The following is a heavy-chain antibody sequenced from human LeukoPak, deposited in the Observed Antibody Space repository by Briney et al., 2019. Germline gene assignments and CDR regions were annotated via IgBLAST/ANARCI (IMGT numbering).Heavy chain of an antibody. CDR1: EFTFSSYN. Sequence: GGSLRLSCAASEFTFSSYNMNWVRQAPGKGLEWVSYISSSSGSTYYADSVKGRVTISRDNSKNTLYLQMNSLRAEDTAVYYCAREGDGSSSSWDSYPPEVDYWGQGTLVTVSS. CDR3: AREGDGSSSSWDSYPPEVDY. CDR2: ISSSSGST. D-gene: IGHD6-13*01. J-gene: IGHJ4*02. V-gene: IGHV3-48*01.